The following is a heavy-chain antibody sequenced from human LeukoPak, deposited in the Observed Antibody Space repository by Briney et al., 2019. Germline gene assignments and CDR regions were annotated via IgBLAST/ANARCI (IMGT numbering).Heavy chain of an antibody. V-gene: IGHV1-69*04. D-gene: IGHD2-2*01. CDR3: ARDRRPIKVVPAAHWFDP. CDR2: IIPILGIA. J-gene: IGHJ5*02. Sequence: GSSVKVSCKASGGTFSSYTISWVRQAPGQGLEWMGRIIPILGIANYAQKFQGRVTITADKSTSTAYMELSSLRSEDTAVYYCARDRRPIKVVPAAHWFDPWGQGTLVTVSS. CDR1: GGTFSSYT.